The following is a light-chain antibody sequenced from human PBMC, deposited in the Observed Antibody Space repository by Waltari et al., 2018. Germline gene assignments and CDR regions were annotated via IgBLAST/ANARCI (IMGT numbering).Light chain of an antibody. Sequence: QSLLTQPPSASGTPGQTVTISCSGSWSNIGTNVVSWYQQLPGTAPKLLIHSNNQRPSGVPDRFSCSKSGTSASLAINGLQSADEADYYCSAWDDSLNGHVIFGGGTKLTVL. CDR2: SNN. CDR3: SAWDDSLNGHVI. CDR1: WSNIGTNV. V-gene: IGLV1-44*01. J-gene: IGLJ2*01.